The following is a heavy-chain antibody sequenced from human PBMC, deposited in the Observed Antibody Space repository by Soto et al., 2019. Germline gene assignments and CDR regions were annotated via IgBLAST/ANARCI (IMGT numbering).Heavy chain of an antibody. CDR2: ISGSGGST. Sequence: GVSLRLSCAASGFTFGSYAMSWVRQAPGKGLEWVSAISGSGGSTYYADSVKGRFTISRDNSKNTLYLQMNSLRAEETAGYYCATLRFSAAGHWSGWFDPWRQGTLVTVSS. J-gene: IGHJ5*02. D-gene: IGHD6-13*01. V-gene: IGHV3-23*01. CDR1: GFTFGSYA. CDR3: ATLRFSAAGHWSGWFDP.